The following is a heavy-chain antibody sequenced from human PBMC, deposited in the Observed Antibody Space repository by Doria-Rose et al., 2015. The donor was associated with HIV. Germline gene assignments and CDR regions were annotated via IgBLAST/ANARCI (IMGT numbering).Heavy chain of an antibody. V-gene: IGHV2-26*01. CDR2: IFSDAER. CDR3: ARIKSSRWYHKYYFDF. CDR1: GVSLSSPGMG. D-gene: IGHD6-13*01. Sequence: SGPVLVKPTETLTLTCTVSGVSLSSPGMGVSWIRQPPGKALEWLANIFSDAERSYKTSLKSRLTISRGTSKSRVVLTMTDMDPVDTATYYCARIKSSRWYHKYYFDFWGQGTLVIVSA. J-gene: IGHJ4*02.